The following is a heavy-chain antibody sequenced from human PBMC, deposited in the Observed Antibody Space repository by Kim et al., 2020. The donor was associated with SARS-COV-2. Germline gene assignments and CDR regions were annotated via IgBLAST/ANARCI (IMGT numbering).Heavy chain of an antibody. D-gene: IGHD5-18*01. CDR2: IYYSGST. CDR3: ARGIQLDGAFDI. J-gene: IGHJ3*02. Sequence: SETLSLTCTVSGGSISSYYWSWIRQPPGKGLEWIGYIYYSGSTNYNPSLKSRVTISVDTSKNQFSLKLSSVTAADTAVYYCARGIQLDGAFDIWGQGTMVTVSS. V-gene: IGHV4-59*08. CDR1: GGSISSYY.